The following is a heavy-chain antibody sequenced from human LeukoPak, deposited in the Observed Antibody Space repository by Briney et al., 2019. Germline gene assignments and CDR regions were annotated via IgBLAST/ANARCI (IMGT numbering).Heavy chain of an antibody. V-gene: IGHV3-13*01. CDR1: GFTFSSYD. CDR2: IGTAGDT. CDR3: ATTNYYDAENAFDI. D-gene: IGHD3-22*01. J-gene: IGHJ3*02. Sequence: GRSLRLSCAASGFTFSSYDMHWVRQATGKGLEWVSAIGTAGDTYYPGSVKGRFTISRENAKNSLYLQMNSLRAGDTAVYYCATTNYYDAENAFDIWGQGTMVTVSS.